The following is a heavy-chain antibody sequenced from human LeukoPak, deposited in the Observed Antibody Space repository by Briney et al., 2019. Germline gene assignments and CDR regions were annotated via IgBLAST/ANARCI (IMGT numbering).Heavy chain of an antibody. CDR1: GFTFNTYA. J-gene: IGHJ4*02. D-gene: IGHD3-16*01. CDR2: ICDDESKE. Sequence: GGSLRLSCAAAGFTFNTYAMSWLRQAPGKGLEWVSSICDDESKEYYAYSVKGRFTISRDNSKNTLYLQMNSLRADDTAVYYCVKDSSWMGEYYFDYWGQGTLVTVSS. V-gene: IGHV3-23*01. CDR3: VKDSSWMGEYYFDY.